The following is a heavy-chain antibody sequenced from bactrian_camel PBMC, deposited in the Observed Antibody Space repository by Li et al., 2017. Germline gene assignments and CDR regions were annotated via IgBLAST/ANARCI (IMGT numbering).Heavy chain of an antibody. CDR3: AAGVPGDRVFQKADYYD. CDR1: GYTFSRTC. J-gene: IGHJ4*01. D-gene: IGHD3*01. V-gene: IGHV3S40*01. CDR2: IYTGGGGST. Sequence: EVQLVESGGGSVQAGGSLRLSCAASGYTFSRTCVGWFRQAPGKEREGVAAIYTGGGGSTYYADSAKGRFTISRDNAKRTVYLQMNSLEPEDTAMYYCAAGVPGDRVFQKADYYDWGQGTQVTVS.